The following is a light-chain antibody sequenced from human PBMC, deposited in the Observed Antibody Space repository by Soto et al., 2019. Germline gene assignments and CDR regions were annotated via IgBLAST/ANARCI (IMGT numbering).Light chain of an antibody. CDR1: QAINSY. J-gene: IGKJ5*01. V-gene: IGKV1-9*01. Sequence: DIPLTQSPSFLSASVGDRVTFTCRASQAINSYLAWYQQKPGKAPKLLIFAASTLQSGVPSRFSGSGFGTEFTLTIRSVQPDDFATYFCQQLNTYPLTFGQGTRLDIK. CDR3: QQLNTYPLT. CDR2: AAS.